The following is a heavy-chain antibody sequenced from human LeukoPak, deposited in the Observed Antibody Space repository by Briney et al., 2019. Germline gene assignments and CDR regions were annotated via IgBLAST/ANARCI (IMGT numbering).Heavy chain of an antibody. CDR1: GGTFSSYA. Sequence: GASVKVSCTASGGTFSSYAISWVRQAPGQGLEWMGRIIPILGIANYAQKFQGRVTITADKSTSTAYMELSSLRSEDTDVYYCAVWYYYDSSGYYQPSDYWGQGTLVTVSS. V-gene: IGHV1-69*04. CDR3: AVWYYYDSSGYYQPSDY. D-gene: IGHD3-22*01. J-gene: IGHJ4*02. CDR2: IIPILGIA.